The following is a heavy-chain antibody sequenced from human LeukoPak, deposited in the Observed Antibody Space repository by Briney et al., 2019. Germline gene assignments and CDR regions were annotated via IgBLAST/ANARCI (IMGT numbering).Heavy chain of an antibody. CDR1: GGTFSSYA. J-gene: IGHJ3*02. CDR2: IIPIFGTA. V-gene: IGHV1-69*05. Sequence: SVKVSCKASGGTFSSYAISWVRQAPGQGLEWMGRIIPIFGTANYAQRFQGRVTITTDESTSTAYMELSSLRSEDTAVYYCARGCGGDCSSAFDIWGQGTMVTVSS. D-gene: IGHD2-21*02. CDR3: ARGCGGDCSSAFDI.